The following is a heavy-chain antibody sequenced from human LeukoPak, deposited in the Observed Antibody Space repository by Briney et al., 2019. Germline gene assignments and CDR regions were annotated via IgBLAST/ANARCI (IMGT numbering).Heavy chain of an antibody. CDR1: GFIFDDYA. CDR3: SRLLMRRSSWLNRKRIINAFDI. Sequence: GESLKISCTASGFIFDDYAMTWFRQAPGKGLEWLGFIRSKAYGGTTDYAASVIGRFTISRDDSKSIAYLQMNSLKTEDTAVYYCSRLLMRRSSWLNRKRIINAFDIWGQGTMVTVSS. CDR2: IRSKAYGGTT. V-gene: IGHV3-49*03. J-gene: IGHJ3*02. D-gene: IGHD6-13*01.